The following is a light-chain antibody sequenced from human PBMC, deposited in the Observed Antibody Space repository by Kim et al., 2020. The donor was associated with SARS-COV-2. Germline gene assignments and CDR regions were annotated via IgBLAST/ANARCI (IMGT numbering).Light chain of an antibody. CDR1: DSSIGGHDS. CDR2: DVT. V-gene: IGLV2-14*03. CDR3: NSYTSGRTWV. J-gene: IGLJ3*02. Sequence: GQSITISCTGTDSSIGGHDSVSWYQQHPGKAPRLMIYDVTKQPSGVSNRSSGSKSGNTASLTISGLQAEDEAEYYCNSYTSGRTWVFGGGTQLTVL.